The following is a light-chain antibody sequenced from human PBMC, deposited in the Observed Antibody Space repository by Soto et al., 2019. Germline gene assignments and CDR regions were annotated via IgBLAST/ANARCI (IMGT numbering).Light chain of an antibody. CDR3: CSYAGTYTFV. CDR2: DVS. V-gene: IGLV2-11*01. CDR1: SSDVGAYNY. Sequence: QSALTQPRSVSGSPGQSVTISCTGTSSDVGAYNYVSWYQQHPGKAPKVMIYDVSKRPSGVPDRFSGSKSGNTASLTISGLQADDEADYYCCSYAGTYTFVFGSGTKATVL. J-gene: IGLJ1*01.